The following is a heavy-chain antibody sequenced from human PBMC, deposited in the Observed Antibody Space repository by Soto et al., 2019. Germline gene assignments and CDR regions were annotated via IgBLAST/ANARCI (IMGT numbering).Heavy chain of an antibody. V-gene: IGHV6-1*01. CDR1: GDSVSSNTAA. D-gene: IGHD3-3*01. CDR2: TYYRSEWHN. J-gene: IGHJ5*02. CDR3: ARDPVNILFGLIGYFDP. Sequence: SQTLSLTCVISGDSVSSNTAAWNWIRQSPSRGLEWLGRTYYRSEWHNDYAESVKSRITINADTLKNQFSLQLSSVTPEDTAVYYCARDPVNILFGLIGYFDPWGQGTLVTVSP.